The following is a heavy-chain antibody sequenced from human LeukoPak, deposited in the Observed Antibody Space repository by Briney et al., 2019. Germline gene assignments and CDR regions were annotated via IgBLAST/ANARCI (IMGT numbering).Heavy chain of an antibody. Sequence: GGSLRLSCAASGFTFSSYAMSWVRQAPGKGLEWVSAISGSGGSTYYADSVKGRFTISRDNSKNTLYLQMNSPRAEDTAVYYCAKDRPMNIVVVPAAISWFDPWGQGTLVTVSS. J-gene: IGHJ5*02. V-gene: IGHV3-23*01. CDR3: AKDRPMNIVVVPAAISWFDP. CDR1: GFTFSSYA. CDR2: ISGSGGST. D-gene: IGHD2-2*01.